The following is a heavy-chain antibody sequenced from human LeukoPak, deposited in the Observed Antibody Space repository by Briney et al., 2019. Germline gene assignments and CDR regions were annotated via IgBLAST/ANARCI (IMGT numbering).Heavy chain of an antibody. CDR2: ISSSSSYI. J-gene: IGHJ6*02. CDR3: ASAGGYSSGGYYYYGMDV. V-gene: IGHV3-21*01. CDR1: GFTFSSYS. Sequence: GESLRLSCAASGFTFSSYSMNWVRQAPGKGLEWVSSISSSSSYIYYADSVKGRFTISRDNAKNSLYLQMNSLRAEDTAVYYCASAGGYSSGGYYYYGMDVWGQGTTVTVSS. D-gene: IGHD5-18*01.